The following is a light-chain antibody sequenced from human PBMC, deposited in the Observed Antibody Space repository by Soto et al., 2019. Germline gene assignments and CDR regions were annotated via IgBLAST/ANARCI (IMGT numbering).Light chain of an antibody. V-gene: IGKV1-33*01. CDR2: DAS. CDR1: QDINNY. J-gene: IGKJ2*01. Sequence: DSPMTQSPSSLSASVGDRVTITCQASQDINNYLNWYQQKPGKAPKLLIYDASNLETGVPSRFSGSGSGTDFTFTISSLQPEDIATYYCQQYDNLPYTFGQGTTLEIK. CDR3: QQYDNLPYT.